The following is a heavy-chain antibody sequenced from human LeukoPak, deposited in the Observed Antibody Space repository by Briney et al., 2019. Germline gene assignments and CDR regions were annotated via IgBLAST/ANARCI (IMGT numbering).Heavy chain of an antibody. D-gene: IGHD2-15*01. CDR1: GFNFRGYA. CDR3: AKEGYVNGVVDY. Sequence: GGSLRLSCAASGFNFRGYAMHWVRLVPGRGLEWVAFLRFDGSNEKYAESLKGRFTISRDNSKDTLYLQINTLRVDDSAVYYCAKEGYVNGVVDYWGQGTLVTVSS. J-gene: IGHJ4*02. CDR2: LRFDGSNE. V-gene: IGHV3-30*02.